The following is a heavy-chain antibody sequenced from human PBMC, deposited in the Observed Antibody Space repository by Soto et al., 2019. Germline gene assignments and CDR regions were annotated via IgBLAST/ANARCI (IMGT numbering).Heavy chain of an antibody. V-gene: IGHV1-69*12. Sequence: QVQLVQSGAEVKKPGSSVKVSCKASGGTFTNYAISWVRQAPGQGLEWMGGTIPIFGTTNYAQKFQRRVTITADDSTSPAYMELSSLSSDDTAIYYCAPPGQSSNWFDPWGQGTLVTVSS. CDR1: GGTFTNYA. CDR3: APPGQSSNWFDP. J-gene: IGHJ5*02. D-gene: IGHD3-10*01. CDR2: TIPIFGTT.